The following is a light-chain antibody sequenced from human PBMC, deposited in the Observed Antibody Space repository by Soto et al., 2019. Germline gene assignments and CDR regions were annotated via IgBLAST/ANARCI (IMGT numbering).Light chain of an antibody. Sequence: QSVLTQPPSASGSPGQSVTISCTGTSSDVGGYNYVSWFQQHPGKAPKFMIYEVNKRPSGVPDRFSGSKSGNTASLTVSGLQAEDEADYYCSSYAGSNTWVFGGGTKVTVL. J-gene: IGLJ3*02. V-gene: IGLV2-8*01. CDR1: SSDVGGYNY. CDR2: EVN. CDR3: SSYAGSNTWV.